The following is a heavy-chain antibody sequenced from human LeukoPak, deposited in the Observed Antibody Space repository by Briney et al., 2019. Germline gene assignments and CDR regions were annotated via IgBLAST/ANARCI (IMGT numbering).Heavy chain of an antibody. J-gene: IGHJ4*02. CDR1: GFTITNYW. V-gene: IGHV3-7*01. Sequence: AGGSLRLSCAASGFTITNYWMSWVRQAPGKGPEWVANIKQDGSEEYYADSVKGRFTISRDNGKNSLNLQMNSLRAEDTAVYYCAREKGIAVAGDYWGQGTLVTVSS. CDR2: IKQDGSEE. CDR3: AREKGIAVAGDY. D-gene: IGHD6-19*01.